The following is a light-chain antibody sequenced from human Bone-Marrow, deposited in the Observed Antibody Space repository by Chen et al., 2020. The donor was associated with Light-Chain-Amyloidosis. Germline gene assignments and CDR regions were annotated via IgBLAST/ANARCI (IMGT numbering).Light chain of an antibody. V-gene: IGLV2-23*02. CDR3: CSYAGSRTFWM. CDR1: RSVIGSYNL. J-gene: IGLJ3*02. Sequence: QSALTQTASVSGSPGQSITISCTVRRSVIGSYNLVFWYQHPHGKAHNLIILVVKKHPSGVSNRFSCSKSGNTASLTISGLQAEDEADYYCCSYAGSRTFWMFGGGTKLTVL. CDR2: VVK.